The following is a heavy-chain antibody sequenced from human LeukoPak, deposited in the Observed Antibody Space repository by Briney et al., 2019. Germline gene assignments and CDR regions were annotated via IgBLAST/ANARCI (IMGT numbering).Heavy chain of an antibody. CDR3: AREGLAARRAFDI. Sequence: GGSLRPSSAPSRLIPRSNYMSRVRESPGKGLEWFSVIYSGGDTYYADSVKGRSTVSRHTSKNTLYLQMNSLRPEDTAVYYCAREGLAARRAFDIWGQGTMVTVSS. CDR2: IYSGGDT. J-gene: IGHJ3*02. D-gene: IGHD6-6*01. V-gene: IGHV3-53*04. CDR1: RLIPRSNY.